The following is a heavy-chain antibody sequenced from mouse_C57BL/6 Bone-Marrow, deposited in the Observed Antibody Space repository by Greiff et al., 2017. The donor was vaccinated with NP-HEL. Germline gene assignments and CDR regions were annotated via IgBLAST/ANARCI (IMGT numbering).Heavy chain of an antibody. CDR2: INPNNGGT. CDR3: ARGGDAGSSHYWYFDD. V-gene: IGHV1-18*01. CDR1: GYTFTDYN. Sequence: VQLQQSGPELVKPGASVKIPCKASGYTFTDYNMDWVKQSHGKSLEWIGDINPNNGGTIYNQKFKGKATLTVDKSSSTAYMELRSLTSEDTAVYYCARGGDAGSSHYWYFDDWGTGTTVTVSS. D-gene: IGHD1-1*01. J-gene: IGHJ1*03.